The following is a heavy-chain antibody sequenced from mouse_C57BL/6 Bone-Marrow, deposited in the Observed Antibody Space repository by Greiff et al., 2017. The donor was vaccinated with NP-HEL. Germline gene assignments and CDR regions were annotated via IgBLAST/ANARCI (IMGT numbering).Heavy chain of an antibody. CDR2: IYPGSGSP. Sequence: QVQLQQPGAELVMPGASVKLSCKASGYTFTSYWITWVKQRPGQGLEWIGDIYPGSGSPNYNEKFKSKATLTVDTSSSTAYMQLSSLTSEDSAVYYCARGRHYYSNPFAYWGQGTLVTVSA. J-gene: IGHJ3*01. CDR1: GYTFTSYW. V-gene: IGHV1-55*01. D-gene: IGHD1-1*01. CDR3: ARGRHYYSNPFAY.